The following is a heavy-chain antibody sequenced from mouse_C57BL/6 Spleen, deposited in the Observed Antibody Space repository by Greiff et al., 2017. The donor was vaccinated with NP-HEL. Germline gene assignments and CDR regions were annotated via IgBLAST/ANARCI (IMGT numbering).Heavy chain of an antibody. J-gene: IGHJ4*01. V-gene: IGHV2-6-1*01. D-gene: IGHD1-1*02. CDR2: IWSDGST. Sequence: VQRVESGPGLVAPSQCLSITCTVSGFSFTSYGVHWVRQPPGKGLEWLVVIWSDGSTTYNSALKARLSISKDNSKSHVFLKMNSLQTDDTAMYYCARHYYGNYAMDYWGQGTSVTVSS. CDR3: ARHYYGNYAMDY. CDR1: GFSFTSYG.